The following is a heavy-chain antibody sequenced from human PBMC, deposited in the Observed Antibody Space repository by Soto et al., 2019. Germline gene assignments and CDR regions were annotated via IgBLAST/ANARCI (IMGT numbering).Heavy chain of an antibody. CDR1: GFTFSSYG. CDR2: ISYDGSNK. CDR3: AKVAIVATIVWDLDY. D-gene: IGHD5-12*01. J-gene: IGHJ4*02. V-gene: IGHV3-30*18. Sequence: QVQLVESGGGVVQPGRSLRLSCAASGFTFSSYGMHWVRQAPGKGLEWVAVISYDGSNKYYADSVKGRFTISRDNSKNTLYLTMNSLRAEDTVVYYCAKVAIVATIVWDLDYWGQGTLVTVSS.